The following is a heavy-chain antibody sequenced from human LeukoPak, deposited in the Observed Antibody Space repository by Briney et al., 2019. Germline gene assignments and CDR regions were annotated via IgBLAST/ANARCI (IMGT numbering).Heavy chain of an antibody. V-gene: IGHV4-61*02. CDR3: AGGGMATINDAFDI. J-gene: IGHJ3*02. CDR2: IYTSGST. D-gene: IGHD5-24*01. CDR1: GGSISSGSYY. Sequence: SQTLSLTCTVSGGSISSGSYYWSWIRQPAGKGLEWIGRIYTSGSTNYNPSLKSRVTISVDTSKNQFSLKLSSVTAADTAVYYCAGGGMATINDAFDIWGQGTMVTVSS.